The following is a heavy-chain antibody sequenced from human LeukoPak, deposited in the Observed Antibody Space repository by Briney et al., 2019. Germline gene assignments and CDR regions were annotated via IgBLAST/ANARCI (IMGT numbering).Heavy chain of an antibody. V-gene: IGHV3-69-1*02. CDR1: GFTFANNA. J-gene: IGHJ4*02. D-gene: IGHD1-26*01. Sequence: GGSLRLSCAASGFTFANNAMNWFRHTPGKGLEWLSYISSTNAIYYADSVKGRFTISRDNAKESLYLQMNSLRAEDTAVYYCARDDKWAFDYWGQGTLVTVSS. CDR2: ISSTNAI. CDR3: ARDDKWAFDY.